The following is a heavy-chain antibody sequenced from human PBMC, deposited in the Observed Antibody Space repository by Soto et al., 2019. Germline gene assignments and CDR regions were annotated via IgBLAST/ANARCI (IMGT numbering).Heavy chain of an antibody. CDR3: ARVVKAGDYGDYGRYYFDY. J-gene: IGHJ4*01. CDR2: ITAYSGNT. CDR1: GYTFTTYG. D-gene: IGHD4-17*01. Sequence: QVQLVQSGAEVKKPGASVKVSCKASGYTFTTYGITWVRQAPGQGLEWMGWITAYSGNTNYAQKLQGRLTVTTDTSTHTAYMDVRSLRSDDTAVYYCARVVKAGDYGDYGRYYFDYWGHGTLVTVSS. V-gene: IGHV1-18*04.